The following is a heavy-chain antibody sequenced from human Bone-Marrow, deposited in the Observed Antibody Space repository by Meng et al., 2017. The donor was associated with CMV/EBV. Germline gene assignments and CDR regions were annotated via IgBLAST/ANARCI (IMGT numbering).Heavy chain of an antibody. CDR1: GFTFSSYG. J-gene: IGHJ4*02. CDR3: ARDHRSV. D-gene: IGHD6-19*01. Sequence: GESLKISCAASGFTFSSYGMHWVRQAPGKGLEWVSSISSSSSYIYYADSVKGRFTISRDNAKNSLYLQMNSLRAEDTAVYYCARDHRSVWGQGTLVTVSS. CDR2: ISSSSSYI. V-gene: IGHV3-21*01.